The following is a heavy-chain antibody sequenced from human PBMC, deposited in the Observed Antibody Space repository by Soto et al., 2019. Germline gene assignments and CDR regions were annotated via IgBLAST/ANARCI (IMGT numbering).Heavy chain of an antibody. Sequence: GGSLRLSCAASGFTFSSYAMSWVRQAPGKGLEWVSAISGSGGSTYYADSVKGRFTISRDNSKNTLYLQMNSLRAEDTAVYYCATFRRSRTSLGGAFDIWGQGTMVTVSS. CDR3: ATFRRSRTSLGGAFDI. CDR1: GFTFSSYA. CDR2: ISGSGGST. J-gene: IGHJ3*02. V-gene: IGHV3-23*01. D-gene: IGHD3-16*01.